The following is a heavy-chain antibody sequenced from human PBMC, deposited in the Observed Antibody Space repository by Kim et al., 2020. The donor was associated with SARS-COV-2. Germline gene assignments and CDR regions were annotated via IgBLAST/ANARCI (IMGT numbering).Heavy chain of an antibody. V-gene: IGHV1-69*02. Sequence: SVKVSCKASGGTFSSYTISWVRQAPGQGLEWMGRIIPILGIANYAQKFQGRVTITADKSTSTAYMELSSLRSEDTAVYYCARGHCSSTSCYGDYYYYGMDVWGQGTTVTVSS. CDR3: ARGHCSSTSCYGDYYYYGMDV. CDR1: GGTFSSYT. D-gene: IGHD2-2*01. CDR2: IIPILGIA. J-gene: IGHJ6*02.